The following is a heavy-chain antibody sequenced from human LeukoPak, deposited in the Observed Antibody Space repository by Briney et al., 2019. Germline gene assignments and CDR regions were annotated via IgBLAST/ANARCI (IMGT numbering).Heavy chain of an antibody. V-gene: IGHV4-34*01. CDR1: GGSFSGYY. CDR3: ARRYYELIYYYYGMDV. CDR2: INHSGST. D-gene: IGHD3-22*01. Sequence: SENLSLTCAVYGGSFSGYYWSWIRQPPGKGLEWIGEINHSGSTNYNPSLKSRVTISVDTSKNQFSLKLSSVTAADTAVYYCARRYYELIYYYYGMDVWGKGTTVTVSS. J-gene: IGHJ6*04.